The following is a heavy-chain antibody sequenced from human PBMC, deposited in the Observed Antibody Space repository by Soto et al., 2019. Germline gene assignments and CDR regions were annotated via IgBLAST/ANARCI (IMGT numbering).Heavy chain of an antibody. CDR2: ITGSCGST. V-gene: IGHV3-23*01. CDR1: GFTFCNSA. J-gene: IGHJ4*02. D-gene: IGHD6-19*01. Sequence: GGSLRLSCAGSGFTFCNSAMSCARQAPRKGLEWVSSITGSCGSTYYAESMKGRFSISRDNSKNTLYMEVNSLRAEDMTIYFCAEVRAASPIAVPFDYWGQGTEVTVSS. CDR3: AEVRAASPIAVPFDY.